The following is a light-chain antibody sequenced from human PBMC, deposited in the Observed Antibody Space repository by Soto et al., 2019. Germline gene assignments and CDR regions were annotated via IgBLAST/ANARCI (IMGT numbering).Light chain of an antibody. J-gene: IGKJ1*01. CDR2: AAS. CDR1: QSIRSW. V-gene: IGKV1-5*01. CDR3: QQYKDSWT. Sequence: DIQMTQSPSTLSASVGDTVTITCRTSQSIRSWLAWYQHKPGKAPNLLISAASSLESVVPSRFRGSGSGTEFTLTITCLQPGDSATYYCQQYKDSWTFGQGTKVEIK.